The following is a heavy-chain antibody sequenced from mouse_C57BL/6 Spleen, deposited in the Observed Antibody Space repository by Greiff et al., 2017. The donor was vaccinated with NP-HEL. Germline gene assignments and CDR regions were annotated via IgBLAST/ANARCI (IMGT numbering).Heavy chain of an antibody. D-gene: IGHD1-1*01. Sequence: QVQLQQPGAELVKPGASVKLSCKASGYTFTSYWMQWVKQRPGQGLEWIGEIDPSDSYTNYTQKFKGKATLTVDTSSSTAYMQLSSLTSEDSAVYYCARLIIVSSYDYFDYWGQGTTLTVSS. V-gene: IGHV1-50*01. J-gene: IGHJ2*01. CDR1: GYTFTSYW. CDR2: IDPSDSYT. CDR3: ARLIIVSSYDYFDY.